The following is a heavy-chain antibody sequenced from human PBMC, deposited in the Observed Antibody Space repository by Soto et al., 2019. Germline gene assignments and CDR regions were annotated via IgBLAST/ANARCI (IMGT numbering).Heavy chain of an antibody. J-gene: IGHJ4*02. D-gene: IGHD2-2*02. Sequence: ASVKVSCKASGYTFTSYGISWVRQAPGQGLEWMGWISAYNGNTNYAQKLQGRVTMTTDTSTSTAYMELRSLRSDDTAVYYCARSGYCSSTSCYTFDYWGQGTLVTVSS. V-gene: IGHV1-18*01. CDR2: ISAYNGNT. CDR3: ARSGYCSSTSCYTFDY. CDR1: GYTFTSYG.